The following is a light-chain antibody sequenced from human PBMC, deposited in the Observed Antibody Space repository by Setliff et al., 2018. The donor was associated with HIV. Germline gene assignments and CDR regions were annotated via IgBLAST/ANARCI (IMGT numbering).Light chain of an antibody. CDR3: QVWDSSSDHHV. V-gene: IGLV3-21*02. J-gene: IGLJ1*01. CDR1: HIGSKS. Sequence: ELTQPPSVSVAPGQTAKITRGGNHIGSKSVHWYQQKPGQAPVLVVYDDSGRRSGIPGRFSGSNSGNTATRTIRRVEAGDAADYYCQVWDSSSDHHVFGTGTKVIVL. CDR2: DDS.